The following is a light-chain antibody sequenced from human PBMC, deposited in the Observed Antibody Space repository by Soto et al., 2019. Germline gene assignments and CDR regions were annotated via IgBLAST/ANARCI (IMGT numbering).Light chain of an antibody. Sequence: EIVLTQSPGTVSLSPGESATLSCRASQSISRSDLAWYQHRPGQSPRLLICATSSRATGIPDRFTGGGAGTGFTLTISRLEPEDSAVYYCQQYGSSPTFGGGTKVDI. J-gene: IGKJ4*01. CDR2: ATS. V-gene: IGKV3-20*01. CDR3: QQYGSSPT. CDR1: QSISRSD.